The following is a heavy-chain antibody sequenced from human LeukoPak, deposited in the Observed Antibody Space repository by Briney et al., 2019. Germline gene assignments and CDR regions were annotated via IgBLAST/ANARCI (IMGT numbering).Heavy chain of an antibody. Sequence: ASVKVSCKASGYTFTGNNIHWVRQAPGQRLEWMGLINPSSGGTNYAQEFQGRVTMTRDTSISTAYMELSRLRSDDTAVYYCARDLSGSYDYWGQGTLVTVSS. CDR3: ARDLSGSYDY. J-gene: IGHJ4*02. CDR2: INPSSGGT. V-gene: IGHV1-2*02. D-gene: IGHD1-26*01. CDR1: GYTFTGNN.